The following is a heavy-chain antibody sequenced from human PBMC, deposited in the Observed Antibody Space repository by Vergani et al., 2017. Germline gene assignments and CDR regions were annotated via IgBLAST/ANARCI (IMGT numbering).Heavy chain of an antibody. J-gene: IGHJ1*01. CDR3: ARSDYGDTAGEYFQH. CDR2: ISVNNGNT. CDR1: GYTFISYG. D-gene: IGHD4-17*01. Sequence: QVQLVQPGVEVKKPGASVKVSCKPSGYTFISYGISWVRQAPGQGLEWMGWISVNNGNTNYAQKFQGRVTMTTDTSTSTAYMEVRSLRSDDTAVYYWARSDYGDTAGEYFQHWGQGTLVTVSS. V-gene: IGHV1-18*01.